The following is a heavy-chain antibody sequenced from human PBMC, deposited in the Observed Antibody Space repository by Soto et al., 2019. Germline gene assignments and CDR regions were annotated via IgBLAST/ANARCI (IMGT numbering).Heavy chain of an antibody. CDR3: ARQKAMGATFFES. CDR2: ISYSGHT. V-gene: IGHV4-59*08. J-gene: IGHJ4*02. Sequence: LSLTCTVSGGSINNYYWSWIRQPPGKGLEWIAYISYSGHTHYSPSLESRATISVDTSKNQFSLKLTSMTAADTAVYYCARQKAMGATFFESWGQGALVTVSS. CDR1: GGSINNYY. D-gene: IGHD1-26*01.